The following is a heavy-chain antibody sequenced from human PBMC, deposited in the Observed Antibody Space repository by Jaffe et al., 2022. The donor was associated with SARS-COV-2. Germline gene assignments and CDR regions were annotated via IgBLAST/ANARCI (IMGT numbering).Heavy chain of an antibody. Sequence: QVQLVESGGGVVQPGRSLRLSCAASGFTFSSYGMHWVRQAPGKGLEWVAVIWYDGSNKYYADSVKGRFTISRDNSKNTLYLQMNSLRAEDTAVYYCARDSIGYASVYGMDVWGQGTTVTVSS. V-gene: IGHV3-33*01. CDR2: IWYDGSNK. J-gene: IGHJ6*02. D-gene: IGHD5-12*01. CDR3: ARDSIGYASVYGMDV. CDR1: GFTFSSYG.